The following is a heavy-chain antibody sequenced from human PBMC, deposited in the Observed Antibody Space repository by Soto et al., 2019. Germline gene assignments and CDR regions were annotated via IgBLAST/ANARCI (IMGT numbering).Heavy chain of an antibody. CDR3: ATRGYCSSTSCYSGDY. V-gene: IGHV5-10-1*01. D-gene: IGHD2-2*02. Sequence: GESLKISCKGSGYSFTSYWISWVRQMPGKGLGWMGRIDPSDSYTNYSPSFQGHVTISADKSISTAYLQWSSLKASDAAMYYCATRGYCSSTSCYSGDYWGQGTLVTVSS. CDR2: IDPSDSYT. CDR1: GYSFTSYW. J-gene: IGHJ4*02.